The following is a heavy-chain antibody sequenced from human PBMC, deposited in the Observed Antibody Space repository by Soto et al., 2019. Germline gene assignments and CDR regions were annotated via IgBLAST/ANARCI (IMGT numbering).Heavy chain of an antibody. CDR3: ASDTHYDDSSGYYYFAFDI. V-gene: IGHV4-31*03. J-gene: IGHJ3*02. CDR1: GGSISSGGYY. D-gene: IGHD3-22*01. CDR2: IYYSGST. Sequence: SETLSLTCTVSGGSISSGGYYWSWIRQHPGKGREWIGYIYYSGSTYYNPSLKSRVTISVDTTKNQFSLKLSSVTAADTAVYYCASDTHYDDSSGYYYFAFDIWGQGTMVTVSS.